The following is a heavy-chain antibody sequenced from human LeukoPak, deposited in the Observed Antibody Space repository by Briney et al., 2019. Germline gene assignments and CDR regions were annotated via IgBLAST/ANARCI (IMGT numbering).Heavy chain of an antibody. CDR3: ARAPSRYSSSWGGDY. Sequence: ASVKVSCKASGYTFTSCYMHWVRQAPGQGLEWMGIINPSGGSTSYAQKFQGRVTMTRDTSTSTVYMELSSLRSEDTAVYYCARAPSRYSSSWGGDYWGQGTLVTVSS. CDR1: GYTFTSCY. V-gene: IGHV1-46*01. CDR2: INPSGGST. D-gene: IGHD6-13*01. J-gene: IGHJ4*02.